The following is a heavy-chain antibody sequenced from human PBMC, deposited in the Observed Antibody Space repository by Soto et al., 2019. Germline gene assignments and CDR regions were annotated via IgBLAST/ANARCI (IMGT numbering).Heavy chain of an antibody. D-gene: IGHD4-17*01. CDR3: ARKGSGDYALDY. J-gene: IGHJ4*02. CDR1: GFSLSTGGVG. V-gene: IGHV2-5*02. Sequence: QITLKESGPTLVKPTQTLTLTCTLSGFSLSTGGVGVGWIRQSPGKALEWLAVIYWDDVKHYSPSLERRLTITKDTPESEVVLTTTNMDPVDTATYYCARKGSGDYALDYWGQGILVTVSS. CDR2: IYWDDVK.